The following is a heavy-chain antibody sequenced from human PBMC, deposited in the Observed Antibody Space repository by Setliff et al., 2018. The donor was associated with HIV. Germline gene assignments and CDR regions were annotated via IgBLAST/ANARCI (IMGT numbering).Heavy chain of an antibody. CDR1: GYTFTNYG. Sequence: ASVKVSCKASGYTFTNYGISWVRQAPGQGLEWMGWISAYNGNTNYAQQLQGRVTLTTDTSTSTAYMELRSLRSDDTAVYYCARGHNYSGSGSYYSTVYYFDYWGQGTLVTVSS. V-gene: IGHV1-18*01. CDR2: ISAYNGNT. J-gene: IGHJ4*02. D-gene: IGHD3-10*01. CDR3: ARGHNYSGSGSYYSTVYYFDY.